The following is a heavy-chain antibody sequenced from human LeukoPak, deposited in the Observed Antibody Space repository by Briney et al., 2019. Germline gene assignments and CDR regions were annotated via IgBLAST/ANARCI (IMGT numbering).Heavy chain of an antibody. D-gene: IGHD3-22*01. V-gene: IGHV3-21*01. CDR2: ISSSSNYI. CDR1: GFTFSSYS. J-gene: IGHJ4*02. CDR3: ARGRITMT. Sequence: GGSLRLSCAASGFTFSSYSMNWVRQAPGKGLEWVSSISSSSNYIYYADSVKGRFTISRDNAKNSLYLQMNSLRAEDTAVYYCARGRITMTWGQGTVVTVSS.